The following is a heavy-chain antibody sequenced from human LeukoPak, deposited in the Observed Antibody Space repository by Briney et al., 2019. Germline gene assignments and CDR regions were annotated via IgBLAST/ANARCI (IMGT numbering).Heavy chain of an antibody. CDR3: ARGGYCSSTTSCEMGVYYYYYYMDV. V-gene: IGHV4-34*01. CDR2: INHSGST. D-gene: IGHD2-2*01. J-gene: IGHJ6*03. Sequence: SETLSLTCAVYGGSFSGYYWSWIRQPPGKGLEWIGEINHSGSTNYNTSLKSRVSISVNTSKNQISLKLSSVTAADTAVYYCARGGYCSSTTSCEMGVYYYYYYMDVWGKGTTVTVSS. CDR1: GGSFSGYY.